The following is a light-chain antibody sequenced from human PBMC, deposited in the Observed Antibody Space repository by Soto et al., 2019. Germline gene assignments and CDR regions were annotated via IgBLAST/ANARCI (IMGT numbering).Light chain of an antibody. CDR3: YSYAGSYTFYV. V-gene: IGLV2-11*01. CDR1: SSDVGGYNY. Sequence: QSALTQPRSVSGSPGQSVTISCTGTSSDVGGYNYVSWYQQHPGKAPKLMISDVSKRPSGVPDRFFGSKSGNTASLTISGRQAEEEADYYCYSYAGSYTFYVFGTGTKLTVL. J-gene: IGLJ1*01. CDR2: DVS.